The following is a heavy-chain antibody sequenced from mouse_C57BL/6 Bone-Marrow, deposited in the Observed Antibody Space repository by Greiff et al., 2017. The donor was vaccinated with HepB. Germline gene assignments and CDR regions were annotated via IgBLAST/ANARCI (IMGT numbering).Heavy chain of an antibody. CDR2: INPRNGVT. J-gene: IGHJ2*01. D-gene: IGHD4-1*01. CDR3: ARLSGTYFDY. CDR1: GYTFTSYW. Sequence: QVQLQQPGTELVKPGASVKLSCKASGYTFTSYWMHWVKQRPGQGLEWIGNINPRNGVTNYNEKFKSKATLTVDKSSSTAYMQRSSLTSEDSAVYCCARLSGTYFDYWGQGTTLTVSS. V-gene: IGHV1-53*01.